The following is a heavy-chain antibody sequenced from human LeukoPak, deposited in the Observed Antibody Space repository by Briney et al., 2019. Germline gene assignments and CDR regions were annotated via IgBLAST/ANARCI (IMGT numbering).Heavy chain of an antibody. Sequence: PGGSLRLSCAASGFTFSSYPMIWVRQAPGKGLESISYISDGGTTIHYADSVKGRFTLSRDNAKNSLTVQMNSLSAEDTAVYYCARDRTSGYYYDSSGYYDYWGQGTLVTVSS. CDR3: ARDRTSGYYYDSSGYYDY. J-gene: IGHJ4*02. V-gene: IGHV3-48*04. CDR1: GFTFSSYP. D-gene: IGHD3-22*01. CDR2: ISDGGTTI.